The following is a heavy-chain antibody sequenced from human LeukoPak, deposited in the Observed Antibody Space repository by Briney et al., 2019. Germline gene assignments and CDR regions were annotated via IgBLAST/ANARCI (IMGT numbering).Heavy chain of an antibody. CDR1: GFNFDRYA. V-gene: IGHV3-43*01. Sequence: GGSLRLSCATSGFNFDRYAIHWVRQAPGKGLEWVSLAGWAGGTTFYSDSVGGRFTISRDSGRKSVYLQMNSLTTDDTAFYFCAKELDTMFFDYWGQGALVTVSS. D-gene: IGHD3-10*02. J-gene: IGHJ4*02. CDR3: AKELDTMFFDY. CDR2: AGWAGGTT.